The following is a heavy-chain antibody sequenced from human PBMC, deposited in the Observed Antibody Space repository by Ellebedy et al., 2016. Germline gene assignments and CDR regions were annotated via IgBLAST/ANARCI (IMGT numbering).Heavy chain of an antibody. V-gene: IGHV1-3*01. CDR3: ARDRTYYDSGNHYWYLGN. D-gene: IGHD3-10*01. J-gene: IGHJ4*02. Sequence: ASVKVSCKASGYTFSSYAMHWVRQAPGQRLEWMGWINPGNGDTKYSEKFQDRVAFTRDTSASTAYMELSSLRSEDTAVYYCARDRTYYDSGNHYWYLGNWGQGALVTVSS. CDR1: GYTFSSYA. CDR2: INPGNGDT.